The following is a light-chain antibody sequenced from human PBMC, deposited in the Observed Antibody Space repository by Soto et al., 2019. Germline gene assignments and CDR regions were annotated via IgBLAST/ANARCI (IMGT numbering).Light chain of an antibody. J-gene: IGLJ2*01. Sequence: QSALTQPASVSGSPGQSITISCTGTSSDVGGSKYVSWYQQHPGKAPKLIIYDATKRPSGVSNRFSGSKSGNTASLTVSGLQAGDEADYYCCSYTNTNGLVFGGGTQLTVL. CDR2: DAT. CDR3: CSYTNTNGLV. V-gene: IGLV2-14*03. CDR1: SSDVGGSKY.